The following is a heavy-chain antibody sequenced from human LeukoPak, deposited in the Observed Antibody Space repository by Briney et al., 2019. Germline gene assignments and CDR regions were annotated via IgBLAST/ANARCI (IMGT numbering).Heavy chain of an antibody. CDR1: GYTFTSYY. CDR3: ARDKYYDILTENIDAFDI. J-gene: IGHJ3*02. Sequence: ASVKVSCKASGYTFTSYYIHWVRQAPGQGLEWMGLINPSGGSTNCAQKFQGRVTMTRDTSTSTVYMELSSLRSEDTDVYYCARDKYYDILTENIDAFDIWGQGTMVTVSS. CDR2: INPSGGST. D-gene: IGHD3-9*01. V-gene: IGHV1-46*01.